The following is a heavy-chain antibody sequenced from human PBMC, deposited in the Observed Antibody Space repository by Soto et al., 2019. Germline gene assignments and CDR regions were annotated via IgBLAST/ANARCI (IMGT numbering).Heavy chain of an antibody. CDR3: AGPPELTRIYYYYGMDV. Sequence: QVQLVQSGAEVKKPGSSVKVSCKASGGTFSSYAISWVRQAPGQGLEWMGGIIPIFGTANYAQKFQGRVTITADXPXSXXYMELSSLRSEDTAVYYCAGPPELTRIYYYYGMDVWGQGTTVTVSS. CDR1: GGTFSSYA. V-gene: IGHV1-69*12. CDR2: IIPIFGTA. J-gene: IGHJ6*02. D-gene: IGHD1-7*01.